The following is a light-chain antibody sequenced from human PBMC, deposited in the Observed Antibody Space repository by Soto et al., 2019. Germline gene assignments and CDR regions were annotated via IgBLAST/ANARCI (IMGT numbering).Light chain of an antibody. CDR2: DSS. CDR1: QGVGRF. CDR3: QQHGGWPLT. V-gene: IGKV3-11*01. J-gene: IGKJ4*01. Sequence: EIVLTQSPATLSLSPGERAALSCRASQGVGRFLAWYQQKPDQAPMLLIYDSSNQATGIPPRFSGSGSGTDFTLAINNLEPEDFAVYYYQQHGGWPLTCGGGTKVEIK.